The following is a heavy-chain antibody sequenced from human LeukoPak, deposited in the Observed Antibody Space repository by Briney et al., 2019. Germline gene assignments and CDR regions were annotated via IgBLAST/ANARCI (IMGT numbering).Heavy chain of an antibody. Sequence: SETLSLTCTVSGGSISSYYWSWIRQPPGKGLEWIGYIHSSGSTNYNPSLKSRVAYSVDTSKNQFSLKLSSVTAADTAVYYCARGRGGSGCPFDYWGQGTLVAVSS. D-gene: IGHD3-10*01. CDR2: IHSSGST. V-gene: IGHV4-59*01. CDR3: ARGRGGSGCPFDY. CDR1: GGSISSYY. J-gene: IGHJ4*02.